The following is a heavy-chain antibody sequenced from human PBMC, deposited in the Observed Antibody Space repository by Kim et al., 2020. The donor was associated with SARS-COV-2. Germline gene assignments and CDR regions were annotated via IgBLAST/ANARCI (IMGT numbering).Heavy chain of an antibody. J-gene: IGHJ4*02. V-gene: IGHV1-24*01. Sequence: SVKVSCKVSGYTLTELSMHWVRQAPGKGLEWMGGFDPEDGETIYAQKFQGRVTMTEDTSTDTAYMELSSLRSEDTAVYYCALYSFSYGYLGRTRALRYWGQGTLVTVSS. CDR3: ALYSFSYGYLGRTRALRY. CDR1: GYTLTELS. D-gene: IGHD5-18*01. CDR2: FDPEDGET.